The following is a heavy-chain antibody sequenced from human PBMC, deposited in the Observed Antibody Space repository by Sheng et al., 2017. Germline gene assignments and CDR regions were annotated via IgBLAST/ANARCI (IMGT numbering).Heavy chain of an antibody. J-gene: IGHJ4*02. CDR3: ARGRMAVAGVVDS. Sequence: QVQLVQSGAEVKKPGASVKVSCKASGYTFTTYGINWVRQAPGQGLEWVGWISAYDGDTKYAQKLQGRVTMTTDTSTNTAYMELKSLRSDDTAVYYCARGRMAVAGVVDSWGQGTLVTVSS. D-gene: IGHD6-19*01. CDR1: GYTFTTYG. CDR2: ISAYDGDT. V-gene: IGHV1-18*01.